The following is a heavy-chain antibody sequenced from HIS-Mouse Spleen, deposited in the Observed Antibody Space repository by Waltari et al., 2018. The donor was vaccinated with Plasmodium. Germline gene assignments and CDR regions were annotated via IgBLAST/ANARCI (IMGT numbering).Heavy chain of an antibody. CDR3: ARDRRGYWYFDL. Sequence: EVQLVGSGGGLVQPGGSLRLSCAASGFTFSSYWVGWVLQAPGKGLEWVANIKQDGSEKYYVDSVKGRFTISRDNAKNSLYLQMNSLRAEDTAVYYCARDRRGYWYFDLWGRGTLVTVSS. V-gene: IGHV3-7*01. J-gene: IGHJ2*01. CDR1: GFTFSSYW. D-gene: IGHD5-12*01. CDR2: IKQDGSEK.